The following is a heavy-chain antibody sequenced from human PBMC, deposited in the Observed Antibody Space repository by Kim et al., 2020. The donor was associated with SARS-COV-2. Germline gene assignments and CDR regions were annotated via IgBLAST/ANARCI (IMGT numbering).Heavy chain of an antibody. CDR3: TPDYERIGGLCDGETCCPSSL. Sequence: GGSLRLSCAASGFTFTNFWMSWVRQAPGKGLEWVGRIRSKADGGTADYAAPVKGRVTISSDDSKNTLHLQMNGLRAEDTAFYDCTPDYERIGGLCDGETCCPSSLWAQGTRVTVSS. CDR1: GFTFTNFW. CDR2: IRSKADGGTA. D-gene: IGHD2-21*01. V-gene: IGHV3-15*01. J-gene: IGHJ1*01.